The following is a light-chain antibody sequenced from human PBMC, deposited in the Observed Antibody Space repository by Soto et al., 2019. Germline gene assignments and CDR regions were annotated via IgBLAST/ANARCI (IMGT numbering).Light chain of an antibody. CDR2: DES. Sequence: EIVLTQSPATLSLSPVERATLSCRASQSVSSYLAWYQQKPGQAPRLLIYDESNRAAGIPARISGSGSGTDFTLTTSNLAPEDFAVYYYQQRSHWPLSFGGGTKVEIK. J-gene: IGKJ4*01. V-gene: IGKV3-11*01. CDR1: QSVSSY. CDR3: QQRSHWPLS.